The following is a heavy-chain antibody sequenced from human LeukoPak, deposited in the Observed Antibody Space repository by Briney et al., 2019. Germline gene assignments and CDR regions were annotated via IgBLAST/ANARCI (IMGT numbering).Heavy chain of an antibody. V-gene: IGHV3-74*01. CDR1: GFTFSSYW. CDR3: ARGQTTTSRSAWDY. CDR2: INSDGSST. J-gene: IGHJ4*02. Sequence: GGSLRLSCAASGFTFSSYWMHWVRQAPGKGLVWVSRINSDGSSTSYADSVKGRFTISRDHAKNTVYLQMNSLRAEDTAVYYCARGQTTTSRSAWDYWGQGTLVTVSS. D-gene: IGHD1-26*01.